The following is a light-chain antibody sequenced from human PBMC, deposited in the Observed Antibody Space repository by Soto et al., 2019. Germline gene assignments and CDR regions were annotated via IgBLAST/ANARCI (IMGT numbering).Light chain of an antibody. Sequence: QSALTQPRSVSGSPGQSVTISCTGTSNDVGGYNYVSWYQQHPGKAPKLMIYDVTKRPSGVPDRFSGSKSGSTASLTISGLQADDEADYYCCSYAGSYIFVFGTGTKLTVL. V-gene: IGLV2-11*01. J-gene: IGLJ1*01. CDR1: SNDVGGYNY. CDR2: DVT. CDR3: CSYAGSYIFV.